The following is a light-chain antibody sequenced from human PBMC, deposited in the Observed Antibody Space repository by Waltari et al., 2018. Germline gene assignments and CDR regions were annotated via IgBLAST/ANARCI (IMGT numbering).Light chain of an antibody. V-gene: IGKV3-15*01. J-gene: IGKJ1*01. CDR2: GAS. Sequence: EIVMTQSPASLPVSPGESATLSCMARQSVGTNVAWYQQKIGQAPRLLIYGASTRATGLPARFSGRGFGTEFTFTISSLQSEDFAVYYCQQYNNFPVTFGPGTKVEI. CDR1: QSVGTN. CDR3: QQYNNFPVT.